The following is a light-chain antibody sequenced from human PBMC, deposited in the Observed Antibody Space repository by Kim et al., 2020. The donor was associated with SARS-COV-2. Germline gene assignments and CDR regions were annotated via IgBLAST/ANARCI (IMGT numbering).Light chain of an antibody. CDR3: QQYYSTSYS. J-gene: IGKJ2*03. Sequence: RASINCKYSQMILYSTNNKIYLAGYQQKPGQPSTLLIYWTSSRDCGVTDLFSGSGSGTDFTLTISSLQAEDVTVYYCQQYYSTSYSFGQGTKLE. CDR2: WTS. CDR1: QMILYSTNNKIY. V-gene: IGKV4-1*01.